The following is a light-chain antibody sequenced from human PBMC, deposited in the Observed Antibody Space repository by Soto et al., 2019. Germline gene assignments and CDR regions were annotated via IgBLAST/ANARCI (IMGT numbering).Light chain of an antibody. J-gene: IGLJ2*01. Sequence: QSVLTQPASVSGSPGQSITISCTGTSSDVGGYNYVSWYQQHPGKAPKLMIYDVSNRPSGVSNRFSGSKSGNTASLTISGLQAEDEADYYCSSYTSSSTLVVFAGGTSSPS. CDR3: SSYTSSSTLVV. V-gene: IGLV2-14*01. CDR2: DVS. CDR1: SSDVGGYNY.